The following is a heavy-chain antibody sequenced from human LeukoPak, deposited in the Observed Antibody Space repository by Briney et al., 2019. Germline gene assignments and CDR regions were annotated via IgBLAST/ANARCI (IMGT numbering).Heavy chain of an antibody. D-gene: IGHD1-7*01. CDR3: ARINWNYYYFDY. CDR1: GFTFSSYE. J-gene: IGHJ4*02. V-gene: IGHV3-48*03. CDR2: ITGSGDTI. Sequence: GGSLRLSCSASGFTFSSYEMNWVRQAPGKGLEWISYITGSGDTIYYADSVRGRFTISRDNAKNSLFLQMNSLTAEDTAVYYCARINWNYYYFDYWGQGTLVTVSS.